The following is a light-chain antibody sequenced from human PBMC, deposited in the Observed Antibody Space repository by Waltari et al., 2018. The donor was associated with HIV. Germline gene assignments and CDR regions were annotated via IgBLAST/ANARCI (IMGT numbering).Light chain of an antibody. J-gene: IGLJ3*02. Sequence: QSVLTQPPSASGTPGQRVTISCSGSGSNIGTNYVSWYQQLPGPAPKLLIYRNNQRPSGVPDRFSGSKSGTSTSLAISGLRSEDEADYYCATWDDSLSGRVFGGGTKLTVL. CDR2: RNN. CDR3: ATWDDSLSGRV. V-gene: IGLV1-47*01. CDR1: GSNIGTNY.